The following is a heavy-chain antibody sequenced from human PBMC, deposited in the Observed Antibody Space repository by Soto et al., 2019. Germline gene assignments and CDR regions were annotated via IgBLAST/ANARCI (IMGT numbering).Heavy chain of an antibody. CDR2: ISGSSIT. Sequence: EVQLLESGGGLVQPGGSPRLSCAASGFTFSSYAMSWVRQAPGKGLEWVSSISGSSITYYADSVKGRFTISRDNSKNTLYLQMNSLRAEDTAVYYCAKDTIITFKWGQGTLVTVSS. CDR1: GFTFSSYA. CDR3: AKDTIITFK. D-gene: IGHD3-16*01. J-gene: IGHJ4*02. V-gene: IGHV3-23*01.